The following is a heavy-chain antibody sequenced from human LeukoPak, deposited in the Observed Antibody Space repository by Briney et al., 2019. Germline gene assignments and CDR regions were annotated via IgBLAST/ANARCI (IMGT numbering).Heavy chain of an antibody. Sequence: SGGSLRLSCAASGFTFSSYAMTWVRQAPGKGLEWVSAISGSADSTYYADSVKGRFTISRDNSKNTLYLQMNSLRAEDTAVYYCAKYYFNLPYFDYWGQGTLVTVSS. J-gene: IGHJ4*02. CDR3: AKYYFNLPYFDY. V-gene: IGHV3-23*01. D-gene: IGHD3-10*01. CDR2: ISGSADST. CDR1: GFTFSSYA.